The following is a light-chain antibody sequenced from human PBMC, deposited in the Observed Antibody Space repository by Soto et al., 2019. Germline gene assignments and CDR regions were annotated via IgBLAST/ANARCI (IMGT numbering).Light chain of an antibody. CDR2: AAS. J-gene: IGKJ3*01. V-gene: IGKV1-9*01. CDR1: QGISSY. Sequence: DIQLTQSPSFLSASVGDRVTITCRASQGISSYLAWYQQKPGKAPKLLIYAASTLQSGVPSRFSGSGSGTEFTLTTSSLQPEDFATYYCQQLNSSPFTFGPGTKVDIK. CDR3: QQLNSSPFT.